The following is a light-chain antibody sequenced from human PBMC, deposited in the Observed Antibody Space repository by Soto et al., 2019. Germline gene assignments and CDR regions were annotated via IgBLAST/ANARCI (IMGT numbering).Light chain of an antibody. J-gene: IGLJ2*01. CDR2: EVS. CDR3: SSYTGSSTVI. Sequence: QSALTQPASVSGSPGQSITISCTGTSSDVGGYNYVSWYQQHPGKAPKLMIYEVSNRPSGVSNRFSGSKSGNTASLTISGLQSEDEAIYHCSSYTGSSTVIFGGGTKLTVL. CDR1: SSDVGGYNY. V-gene: IGLV2-14*01.